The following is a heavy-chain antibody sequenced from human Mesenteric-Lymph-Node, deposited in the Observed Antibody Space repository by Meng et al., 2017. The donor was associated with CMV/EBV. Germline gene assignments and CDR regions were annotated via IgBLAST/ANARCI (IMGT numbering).Heavy chain of an antibody. Sequence: SGPTLVKPTQTLTLTCTFSGFSLSTSEVGVGWIRQPPGKALEWLALIYWNDDQRYNPSLKSRLTITKGASKNQVVLTMTNMDPVDTATYYCARITTSGWPDYWGQGILVTVSS. J-gene: IGHJ4*02. D-gene: IGHD6-19*01. CDR3: ARITTSGWPDY. V-gene: IGHV2-5*01. CDR1: GFSLSTSEVG. CDR2: IYWNDDQ.